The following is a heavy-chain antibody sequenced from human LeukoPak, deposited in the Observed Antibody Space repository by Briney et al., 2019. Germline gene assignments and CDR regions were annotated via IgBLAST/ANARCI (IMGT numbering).Heavy chain of an antibody. D-gene: IGHD5-12*01. CDR2: IYYTGGT. CDR1: GGSISSYY. J-gene: IGHJ6*03. V-gene: IGHV4-59*01. Sequence: SETLSLTCTISGGSISSYYWSWIRQPPGKGLEWIGYIYYTGGTNHNPSLKSRVTISVDTSKNQFSLKLSSVTAADTAVYYCARVVYSGYDFRGAMDVWGKGTTVTVSS. CDR3: ARVVYSGYDFRGAMDV.